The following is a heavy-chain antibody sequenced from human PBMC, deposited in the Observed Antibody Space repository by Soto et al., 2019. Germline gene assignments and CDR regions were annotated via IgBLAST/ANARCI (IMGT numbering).Heavy chain of an antibody. D-gene: IGHD4-17*01. J-gene: IGHJ4*02. CDR2: IYYSGST. CDR3: ARQDYGGNSDY. Sequence: SETLSLTCTVSGGSISSSIYYWGWIRQPPGKGLEWIGSIYYSGSTYYNPSLKSRVTISVDTSKNQFSLKLSSVTAADTAVYYCARQDYGGNSDYWGQGTLVTVSS. V-gene: IGHV4-39*01. CDR1: GGSISSSIYY.